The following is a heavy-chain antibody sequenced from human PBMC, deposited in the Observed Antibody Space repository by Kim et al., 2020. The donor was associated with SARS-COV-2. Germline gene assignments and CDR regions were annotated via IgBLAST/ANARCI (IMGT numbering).Heavy chain of an antibody. CDR3: ARDISHLSLGS. J-gene: IGHJ4*02. V-gene: IGHV3-33*07. Sequence: GGSLRLSCASSGFPFSTHGLFWVRQAPGKGLEWVAVIWYDGIRKYYAESVKGRFTISRDNSRNTLYLQMTGLGAEDTALYFCARDISHLSLGSWGQGTQVTVSS. CDR1: GFPFSTHG. CDR2: IWYDGIRK.